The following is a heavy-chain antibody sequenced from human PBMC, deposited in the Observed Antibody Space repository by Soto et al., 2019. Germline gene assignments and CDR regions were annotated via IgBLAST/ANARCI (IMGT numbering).Heavy chain of an antibody. D-gene: IGHD3-10*01. CDR2: IYWDDDK. CDR1: GFSLSTSAVG. J-gene: IGHJ4*02. Sequence: QITLKESGPTLVKPTQTLTLTCTSSGFSLSTSAVGVGWIRQPPGKALEWLALIYWDDDKRYSPSLKRRLTITKDTSKNQVVLTMTNMDPVDTATYYCAHSRERWRQYGPDYWGQGTLVTVSS. V-gene: IGHV2-5*02. CDR3: AHSRERWRQYGPDY.